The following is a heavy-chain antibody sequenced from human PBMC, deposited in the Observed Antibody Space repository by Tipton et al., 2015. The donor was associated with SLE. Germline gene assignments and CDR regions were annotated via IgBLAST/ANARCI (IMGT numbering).Heavy chain of an antibody. D-gene: IGHD3-10*01. CDR2: INHNGIA. CDR1: GGSFSGYF. V-gene: IGHV4-34*01. Sequence: AGLVKPSETLSLTCAVYGGSFSGYFWSWIRQPPGKGPEWIGEINHNGIANYNPSLKTRVGISVDLSKNQFSLRLSSVTATDTAVYYCTRHGSLVRGSYYFDYWGQGTLVTVSS. CDR3: TRHGSLVRGSYYFDY. J-gene: IGHJ4*02.